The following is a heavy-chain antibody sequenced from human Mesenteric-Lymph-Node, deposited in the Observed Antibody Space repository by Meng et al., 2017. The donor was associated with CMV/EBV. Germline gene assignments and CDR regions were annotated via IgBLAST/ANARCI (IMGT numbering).Heavy chain of an antibody. CDR1: GGSISSGGYY. J-gene: IGHJ5*02. V-gene: IGHV4-31*03. CDR3: ARHSATTSVYLGA. D-gene: IGHD1-20*01. Sequence: SETLSLTCTVSGGSISSGGYYWSWIRQHPGKGLEWIGYIYYSGSTYYNPSLKSRVTISVDTSKNQFSLKLSSVTAADTAVYYCARHSATTSVYLGAWGQGTLVTVSS. CDR2: IYYSGST.